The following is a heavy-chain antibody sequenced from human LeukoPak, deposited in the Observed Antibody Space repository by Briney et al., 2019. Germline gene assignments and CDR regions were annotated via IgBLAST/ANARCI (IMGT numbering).Heavy chain of an antibody. D-gene: IGHD2-15*01. CDR2: IYYSGST. V-gene: IGHV4-59*01. CDR3: AIFGSGGS. CDR1: GGSISSYY. Sequence: SETLSLTCTVSGGSISSYYWSWIRQPPGKGLEWIGYIYYSGSTNYNPSLKSRVTISVDTSKNLFSLKLNSVTTADTAMCYCAIFGSGGSWGQGTLVTVSS. J-gene: IGHJ5*02.